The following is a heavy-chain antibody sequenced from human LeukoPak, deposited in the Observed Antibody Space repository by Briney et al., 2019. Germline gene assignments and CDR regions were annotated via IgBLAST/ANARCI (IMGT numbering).Heavy chain of an antibody. Sequence: GASVKVSCKASGYTFTGYYMHWVRQAPGQGLEWMGWINPNSGGTNYAQKFQGRVTTTRDTSISTAYMELSRLRSDDTAVYYCARERRVVPAYYYYGMDVWGQGTTVTVSS. CDR3: ARERRVVPAYYYYGMDV. CDR2: INPNSGGT. D-gene: IGHD2-2*01. CDR1: GYTFTGYY. V-gene: IGHV1-2*02. J-gene: IGHJ6*02.